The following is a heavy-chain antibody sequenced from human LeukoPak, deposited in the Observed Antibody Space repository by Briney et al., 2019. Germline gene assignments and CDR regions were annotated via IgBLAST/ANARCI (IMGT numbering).Heavy chain of an antibody. Sequence: ASVKVSCKASGYTFTGYYMHWVRQAPGQGLEWMGWVNPTSGGTNYAQKFQGRVTMTTDTSTSTAYMELSRLRSDDTAVYYCARDHALGCSGGSCYSVVGDYWGQGTLVTASS. CDR3: ARDHALGCSGGSCYSVVGDY. J-gene: IGHJ4*02. CDR2: VNPTSGGT. CDR1: GYTFTGYY. D-gene: IGHD2-15*01. V-gene: IGHV1-2*02.